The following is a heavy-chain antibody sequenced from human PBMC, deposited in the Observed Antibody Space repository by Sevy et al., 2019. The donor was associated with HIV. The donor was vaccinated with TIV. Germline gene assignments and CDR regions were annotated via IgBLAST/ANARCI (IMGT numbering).Heavy chain of an antibody. Sequence: GGSLRLSCETSGFIFTDYWMSWVRQIPGKGLEWVATIKQDQSEKYYVDSVKGRFAISRDSAKKSVSLQMNGLRAEDTALYFCAREVGGFNWRPYYFASWGQGTLVTVSS. V-gene: IGHV3-7*01. D-gene: IGHD3-3*01. CDR1: GFIFTDYW. J-gene: IGHJ4*02. CDR3: AREVGGFNWRPYYFAS. CDR2: IKQDQSEK.